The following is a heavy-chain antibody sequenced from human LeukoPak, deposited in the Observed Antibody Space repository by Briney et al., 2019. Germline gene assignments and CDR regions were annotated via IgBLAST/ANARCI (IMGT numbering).Heavy chain of an antibody. CDR3: AKDRAAAGQYYFDY. CDR1: GFTFDDYA. J-gene: IGHJ4*02. Sequence: GGSLRLSCAASGFTFDDYAMHWVRQAPGKGLEWVSGISWNCGSIGYADSVKGRFTISRDNAKNSLYLQMNSLRAEDTALYYCAKDRAAAGQYYFDYWGQGTLVTVSS. V-gene: IGHV3-9*01. CDR2: ISWNCGSI. D-gene: IGHD6-13*01.